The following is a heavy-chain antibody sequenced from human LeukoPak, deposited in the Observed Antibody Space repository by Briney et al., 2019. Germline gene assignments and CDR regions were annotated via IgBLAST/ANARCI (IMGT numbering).Heavy chain of an antibody. CDR3: ARDMYSSGRVPFDY. J-gene: IGHJ4*02. D-gene: IGHD6-19*01. Sequence: ASVKVSCKASGYTFTSYYMHWVRQAPGQGLEWMGIINPSGGSTSYAQKFQGRVTMTTDTSTSTAYTELRSLRSDDTAVYYCARDMYSSGRVPFDYWGQGTLVTVSS. CDR1: GYTFTSYY. CDR2: INPSGGST. V-gene: IGHV1-46*01.